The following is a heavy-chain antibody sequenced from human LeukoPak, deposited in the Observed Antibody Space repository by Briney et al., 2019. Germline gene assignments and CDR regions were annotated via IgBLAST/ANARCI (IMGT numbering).Heavy chain of an antibody. J-gene: IGHJ4*02. V-gene: IGHV3-48*04. CDR3: ARDRRFGEKYPYYFDN. D-gene: IGHD3-10*01. Sequence: GGTLRLSCAASGFTFSSYGMSWVRQAPGKGLEWVSYISTGGSIIAYTDSVKGRFTISRDNSKNSLYLQMNSLRAEDTAVYFCARDRRFGEKYPYYFDNWGQGTLVTVSS. CDR1: GFTFSSYG. CDR2: ISTGGSII.